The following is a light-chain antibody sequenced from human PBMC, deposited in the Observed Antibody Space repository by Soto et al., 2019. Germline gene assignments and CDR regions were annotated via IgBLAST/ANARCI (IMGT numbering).Light chain of an antibody. V-gene: IGKV1-33*01. CDR1: QDINNY. Sequence: DIKLTQSPSSLSASVGDRVTITCQASQDINNYLNWYQQKPGKAPKLLIYDASDLEIGVPSRFRGSGSGTDFTLTISSLPPEDIATYYCQQFGDLTFIFGQGTRLEI. J-gene: IGKJ5*01. CDR2: DAS. CDR3: QQFGDLTFI.